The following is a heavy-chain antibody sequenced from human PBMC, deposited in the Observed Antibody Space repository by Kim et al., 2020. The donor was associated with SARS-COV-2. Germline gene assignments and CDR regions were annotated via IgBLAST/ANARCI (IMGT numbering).Heavy chain of an antibody. CDR3: ARENSDFWGGYQDY. D-gene: IGHD3-3*01. J-gene: IGHJ4*02. V-gene: IGHV1-2*02. Sequence: AQKLQGRVTMTRDTSISTAYMEVSRLRSDDTAVYYCARENSDFWGGYQDYWGQGTLVTVSS.